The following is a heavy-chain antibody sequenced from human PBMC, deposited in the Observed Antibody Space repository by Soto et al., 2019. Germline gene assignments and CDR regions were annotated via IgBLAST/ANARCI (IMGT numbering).Heavy chain of an antibody. Sequence: QVQLVESGGGVVQPGRSLRLSCAASGFTFSSYGMHWVRQAPGKGLEWVAVISYDGSNKYYADSVKGRFTISRDNSKNTLYLQMNSLRAEDTAVYYCAKDRDSYGSVYYFDYWGQGTLVTVSS. D-gene: IGHD5-18*01. CDR2: ISYDGSNK. V-gene: IGHV3-30*18. CDR3: AKDRDSYGSVYYFDY. J-gene: IGHJ4*02. CDR1: GFTFSSYG.